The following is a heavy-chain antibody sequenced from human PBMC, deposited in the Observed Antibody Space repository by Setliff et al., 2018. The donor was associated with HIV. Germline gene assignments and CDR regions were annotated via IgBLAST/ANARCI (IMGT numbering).Heavy chain of an antibody. CDR1: RDSIRNGAYY. Sequence: SETLSLTCTVSRDSIRNGAYYWSWIRQSPGKGLEWLGYIYYSGSTTYNPSLRSRVTISIDTSKNQFSLNLRSVTAADTAVYYCARDPPGYGDSKDYWGQGKLVTVSS. CDR3: ARDPPGYGDSKDY. J-gene: IGHJ4*02. CDR2: IYYSGST. D-gene: IGHD4-17*01. V-gene: IGHV4-61*08.